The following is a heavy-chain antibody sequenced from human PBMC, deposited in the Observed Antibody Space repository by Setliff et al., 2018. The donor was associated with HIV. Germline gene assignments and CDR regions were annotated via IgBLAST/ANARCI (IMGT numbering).Heavy chain of an antibody. CDR1: GHTFSNYD. J-gene: IGHJ6*04. D-gene: IGHD3-10*01. CDR2: MNPNSGDT. Sequence: ASVKVSCKASGHTFSNYDVIWVRRATGQGLEWMGWMNPNSGDTGYAQKFQGRVIMTRDTSISTAYMELSSLASADTAVYYCASGKGVRGVIITGGLDVWGKGTTVTVSS. V-gene: IGHV1-8*01. CDR3: ASGKGVRGVIITGGLDV.